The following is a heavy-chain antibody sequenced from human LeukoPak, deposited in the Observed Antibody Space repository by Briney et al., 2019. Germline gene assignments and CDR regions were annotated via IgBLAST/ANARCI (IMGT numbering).Heavy chain of an antibody. CDR2: ISGSGTST. D-gene: IGHD3-22*01. J-gene: IGHJ4*02. V-gene: IGHV3-23*01. Sequence: PGGSLRLSCAVSGFTFTTYAMTWVRQAPGKGLEWVSAISGSGTSTYYADSVKGRFTISRDNSKNTLYLQMNSLRAEDTAVYYCAKDIGITMIIRPDYWGQGTLVTVSS. CDR1: GFTFTTYA. CDR3: AKDIGITMIIRPDY.